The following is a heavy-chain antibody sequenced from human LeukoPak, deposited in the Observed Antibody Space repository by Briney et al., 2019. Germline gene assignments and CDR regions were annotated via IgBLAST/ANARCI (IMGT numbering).Heavy chain of an antibody. CDR2: ISASGGST. J-gene: IGHJ4*02. D-gene: IGHD4-11*01. Sequence: GGSLRLSCAASGFTFSSYAMSWVRQAPGKGLEWVSAISASGGSTYYADSVKGRFTTSRDNSKNTLYLQMNSLRADDTAVYYCAKVAAYSNSFDYWGQGTLVTVSS. CDR1: GFTFSSYA. V-gene: IGHV3-23*01. CDR3: AKVAAYSNSFDY.